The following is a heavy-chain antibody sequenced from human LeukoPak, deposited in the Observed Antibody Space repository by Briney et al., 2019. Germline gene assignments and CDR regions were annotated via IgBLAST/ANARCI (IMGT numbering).Heavy chain of an antibody. D-gene: IGHD3-22*01. J-gene: IGHJ3*02. CDR1: GGSISSYY. V-gene: IGHV4-59*08. CDR2: IYYSGST. Sequence: SETLSLTCTVSGGSISSYYWSWIRQPPGKGLEWIGYIYYSGSTNYNPSLKSRVTISVDTSKNQFSLKLSSVTAADTAVYYCARLRYYDSSGSNAFDIWGQGTMDTVSS. CDR3: ARLRYYDSSGSNAFDI.